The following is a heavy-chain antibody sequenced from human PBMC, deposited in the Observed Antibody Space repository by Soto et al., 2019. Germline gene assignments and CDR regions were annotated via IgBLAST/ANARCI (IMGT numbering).Heavy chain of an antibody. J-gene: IGHJ6*02. CDR2: IVPSFCPA. V-gene: IGHV1-69*01. CDR3: ATVGAFTIFGVVRRLRDYYYGMDV. CDR1: GGTFSSYA. Sequence: QVQLVQSGAEVKKPGSSVKVSCKASGGTFSSYAISWVRQAPGQGLEWMGGIVPSFCPANYAQKFQGRVTITADESTSTAYMELSSLRSEDTAVYFCATVGAFTIFGVVRRLRDYYYGMDVWGQGTTVTVSS. D-gene: IGHD3-3*01.